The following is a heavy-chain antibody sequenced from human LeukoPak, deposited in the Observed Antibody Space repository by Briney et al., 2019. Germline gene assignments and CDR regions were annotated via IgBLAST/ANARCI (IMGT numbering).Heavy chain of an antibody. CDR3: ASGHSSGWYR. J-gene: IGHJ5*02. CDR2: TSSSGITI. D-gene: IGHD6-19*01. CDR1: GFTFSSYE. V-gene: IGHV3-48*03. Sequence: GGSLRLSCAASGFTFSSYEMNWVRQAPGKGLECISYTSSSGITIYYADSVKGRFTISRDNAKNSLYLQMNSLRAEDTAVYYCASGHSSGWYRWGQGTLVTVTS.